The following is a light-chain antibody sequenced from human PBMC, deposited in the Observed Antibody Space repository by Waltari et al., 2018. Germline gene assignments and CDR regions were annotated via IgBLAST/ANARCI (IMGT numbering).Light chain of an antibody. CDR3: QQRSGWPLT. CDR2: DAS. V-gene: IGKV3-11*01. CDR1: QSVSSY. J-gene: IGKJ4*01. Sequence: EIVLTQSPATLSLSPGERATLSCRASQSVSSYLGWFQQKPGQAPRLLIYDASNRATGVPARFSGSGSGTDFTLTISSLEPEDFAVYYCQQRSGWPLTFGGGTKVEIK.